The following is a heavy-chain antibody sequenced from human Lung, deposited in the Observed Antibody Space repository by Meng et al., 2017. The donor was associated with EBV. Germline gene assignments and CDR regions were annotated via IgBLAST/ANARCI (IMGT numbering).Heavy chain of an antibody. CDR1: GFTFGYYA. J-gene: IGHJ4*02. V-gene: IGHV3-30-3*01. CDR3: ARDFSATIQQLDH. CDR2: ISFDGGNK. D-gene: IGHD2/OR15-2a*01. Sequence: QVQLVDSGGGVVQRGGSLELSCAASGFTFGYYAMHWVRQAPGKGLEWVAVISFDGGNKYYADSAKGRFIISRDNSKNTLFLQMNNLRPEDTAIYYCARDFSATIQQLDHWGQGTLVTVAS.